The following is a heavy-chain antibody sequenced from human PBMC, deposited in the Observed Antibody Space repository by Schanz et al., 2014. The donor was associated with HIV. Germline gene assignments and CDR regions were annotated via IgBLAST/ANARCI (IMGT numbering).Heavy chain of an antibody. CDR2: INQDGSEF. D-gene: IGHD4-17*01. J-gene: IGHJ4*02. CDR1: GFTFSNYW. Sequence: VQLVESGGGVVQPGRSLRLYCAASGFTFSNYWMSWVRQAPGKGLEWVANINQDGSEFYYVDSVKGRFTISRDNAKNSLFLQMNSLRAEDTAVYYCAKVTPLRCLDYWGQGTLVTVSS. V-gene: IGHV3-7*03. CDR3: AKVTPLRCLDY.